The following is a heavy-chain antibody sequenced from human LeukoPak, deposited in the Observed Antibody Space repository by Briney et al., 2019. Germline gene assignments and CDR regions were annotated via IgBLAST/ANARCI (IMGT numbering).Heavy chain of an antibody. CDR1: GFTFSSYG. V-gene: IGHV3-30*18. CDR3: AKDVEPLYSSGHNPFDY. D-gene: IGHD6-19*01. J-gene: IGHJ4*02. Sequence: PGGFLRLSCAASGFTFSSYGMHWVRQAPGKGLEWVAVISYDGSNKYYADSVKGRFTISRDNAKNSLYLQMNSLRAEDTALYYCAKDVEPLYSSGHNPFDYWGQGTLVTVSS. CDR2: ISYDGSNK.